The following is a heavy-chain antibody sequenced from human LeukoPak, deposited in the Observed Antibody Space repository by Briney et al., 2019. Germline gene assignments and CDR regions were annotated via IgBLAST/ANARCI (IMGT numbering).Heavy chain of an antibody. D-gene: IGHD3-9*01. CDR2: IYYSGST. V-gene: IGHV4-59*01. J-gene: IGHJ4*02. Sequence: PSETLSLTCTVSAGSISSYYWSCIRHPPGNGLEWIGYIYYSGSTNYNPSLKSRVTISVDKSKNQFSLKLSSVTAADTAVYYCARSKDILTGYCFDYWGQGTLVTVSS. CDR3: ARSKDILTGYCFDY. CDR1: AGSISSYY.